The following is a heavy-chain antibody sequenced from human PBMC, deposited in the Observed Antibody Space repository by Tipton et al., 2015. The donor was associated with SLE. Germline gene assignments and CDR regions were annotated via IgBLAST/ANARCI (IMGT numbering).Heavy chain of an antibody. CDR1: GVSIISFCFY. CDR3: ARGYGDNYYYYYMDV. CDR2: ISYIVHN. J-gene: IGHJ6*03. D-gene: IGHD4-17*01. Sequence: TLSLTCSVSGVSIISFCFYWSWLRQHPGRGLEWLGYISYIVHNYYTPSLKSRVTISVDTSKNQFSLKLSSVTAADTAVYYCARGYGDNYYYYYMDVWGKGTTVTASS. V-gene: IGHV4-31*03.